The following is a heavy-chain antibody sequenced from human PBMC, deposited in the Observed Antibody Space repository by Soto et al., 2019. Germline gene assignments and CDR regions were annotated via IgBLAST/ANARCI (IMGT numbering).Heavy chain of an antibody. CDR2: IYYSGST. CDR1: GGSISSYY. V-gene: IGHV4-59*08. Sequence: QVQLQESGPGLVKPSETLSLTCTVSGGSISSYYWSWIRQPPGKGLEWIGYIYYSGSTNYNPSLKSRVTISVETSKNQFSLKLSSVTAADTAVYYCARHGGYSYGVMDVWGKGTTVTVSS. CDR3: ARHGGYSYGVMDV. J-gene: IGHJ6*04. D-gene: IGHD5-18*01.